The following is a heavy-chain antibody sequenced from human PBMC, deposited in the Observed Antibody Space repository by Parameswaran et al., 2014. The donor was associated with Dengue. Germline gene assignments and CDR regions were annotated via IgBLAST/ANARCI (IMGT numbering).Heavy chain of an antibody. Sequence: WIRQPPGKGLEWVSVIYSGGSTYYADSVKGRFTISRDNSKNTLYLQMNSLRAEDTAVYYCARGRGSWYAYFDYWGQGTLVTVSS. CDR2: IYSGGST. V-gene: IGHV3-53*01. J-gene: IGHJ4*02. D-gene: IGHD6-13*01. CDR3: ARGRGSWYAYFDY.